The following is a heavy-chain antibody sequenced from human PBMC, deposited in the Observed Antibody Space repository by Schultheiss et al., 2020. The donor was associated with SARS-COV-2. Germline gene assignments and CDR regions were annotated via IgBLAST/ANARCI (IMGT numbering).Heavy chain of an antibody. D-gene: IGHD2-2*01. CDR1: GFTFGDYA. CDR2: ISGSGGST. CDR3: ARQWVPAPRGIFDY. V-gene: IGHV3-23*01. J-gene: IGHJ4*02. Sequence: GGSLRLSCTASGFTFGDYAMSWFRQAPGKGLEWVSTISGSGGSTYHADSVKGRFTISRDNSKNTLYLQMNSLRAEDTAVYYCARQWVPAPRGIFDYWGQGTLVTVSS.